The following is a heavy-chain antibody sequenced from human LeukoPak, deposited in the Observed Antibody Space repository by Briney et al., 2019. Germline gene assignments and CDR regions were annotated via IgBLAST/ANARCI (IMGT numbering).Heavy chain of an antibody. J-gene: IGHJ4*02. CDR1: GYTFTSYY. CDR3: ARDLGSNDHDGY. D-gene: IGHD4-11*01. V-gene: IGHV1-46*01. CDR2: INPSGGST. Sequence: ASVKVSCKASGYTFTSYYMHWVRQAPRQGLEWMGIINPSGGSTSYAQKFQGRVTMTRDMSTSTVYMELSSLRSEDTAVYYCARDLGSNDHDGYWGQGTLVTVSS.